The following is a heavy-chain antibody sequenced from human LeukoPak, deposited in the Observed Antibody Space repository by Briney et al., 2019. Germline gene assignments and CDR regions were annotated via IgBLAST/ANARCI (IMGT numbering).Heavy chain of an antibody. D-gene: IGHD3-3*01. J-gene: IGHJ4*02. CDR3: ASATIFGVVIYY. CDR1: GLTFSSYA. CDR2: ISYDGSNK. V-gene: IGHV3-30-3*01. Sequence: GRSPRLSCAASGLTFSSYAMHWVRQAPGKGLEWVAVISYDGSNKYYADSMKGRFTISRDNSKNTLYLQMNSLRAEDTAVYYCASATIFGVVIYYWGQGTLVTVSS.